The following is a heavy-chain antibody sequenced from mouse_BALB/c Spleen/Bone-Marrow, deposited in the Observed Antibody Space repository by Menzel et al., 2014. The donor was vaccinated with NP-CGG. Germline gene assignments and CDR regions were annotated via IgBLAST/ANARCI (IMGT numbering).Heavy chain of an antibody. Sequence: QVQLQQSGPELVKPGDLVKISCKASGYTFTSYDINWVKQRPGQGLEWIGWIYPGDGSTKYNEKFKGKATLTADKSSSTAYMQLSSLTSENSAVYFCARSYYGNPFDFWGQGTTLTISS. V-gene: IGHV1S56*01. CDR1: GYTFTSYD. CDR2: IYPGDGST. CDR3: ARSYYGNPFDF. D-gene: IGHD2-10*01. J-gene: IGHJ2*01.